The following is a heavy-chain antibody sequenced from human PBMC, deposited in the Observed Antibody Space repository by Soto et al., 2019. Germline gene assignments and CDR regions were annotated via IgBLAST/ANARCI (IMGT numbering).Heavy chain of an antibody. J-gene: IGHJ5*02. CDR3: AKGLRGSGAYQWFDP. V-gene: IGHV3-23*01. CDR2: ISGGGDNT. Sequence: EVQLLESGGGLVQPGGSLRLSCAASAFTFSRFAMSWVRQTPGNGLEWVSAISGGGDNTFYADSVKGRFTISRDNSKNKLYLQMNGLRVEDTAVYYCAKGLRGSGAYQWFDPWGQGTLVTVSS. CDR1: AFTFSRFA. D-gene: IGHD3-10*01.